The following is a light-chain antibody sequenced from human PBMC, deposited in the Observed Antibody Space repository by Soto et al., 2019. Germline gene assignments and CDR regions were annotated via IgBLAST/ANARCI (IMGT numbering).Light chain of an antibody. CDR2: GAS. CDR1: QSVSSN. V-gene: IGKV3-15*01. CDR3: QQYNKWPPLT. J-gene: IGKJ4*01. Sequence: EIVMTQSPATLSVSPGERATLSCRASQSVSSNLAWYQQKAGQAPRLLIHGASTRATGIPARFSGSGSGTEFTLTISSLQSEDFAVYYCQQYNKWPPLTFGGGTKVEIK.